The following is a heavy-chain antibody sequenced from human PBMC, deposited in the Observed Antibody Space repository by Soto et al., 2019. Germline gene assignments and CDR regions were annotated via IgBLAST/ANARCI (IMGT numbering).Heavy chain of an antibody. J-gene: IGHJ4*02. CDR1: GGSISSSSYY. Sequence: SETLSLTCTVSGGSISSSSYYWGWIRQPPGKGLEWIGSIYYSGSTYYNPSLKSRVTMSVDTSKNQFSLKLSSVTAADTAVYYCASLYCSGGSCDYWGQGTLVTVSS. CDR2: IYYSGST. V-gene: IGHV4-39*01. D-gene: IGHD2-15*01. CDR3: ASLYCSGGSCDY.